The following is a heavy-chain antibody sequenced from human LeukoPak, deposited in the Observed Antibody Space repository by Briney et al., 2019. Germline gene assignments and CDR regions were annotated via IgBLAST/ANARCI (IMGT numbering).Heavy chain of an antibody. Sequence: PGGSLRLSCAASGFTFSTYGMHWVRQAPGKGLEWVAFIRYDGSNKYYADSVKGRFTISRDNSENTLSLQMNSLRAEDTAVYYCARVSRGPHPYYYDSSGYMDYWGQGTLVTVSS. CDR3: ARVSRGPHPYYYDSSGYMDY. D-gene: IGHD3-22*01. V-gene: IGHV3-30*02. CDR1: GFTFSTYG. CDR2: IRYDGSNK. J-gene: IGHJ4*02.